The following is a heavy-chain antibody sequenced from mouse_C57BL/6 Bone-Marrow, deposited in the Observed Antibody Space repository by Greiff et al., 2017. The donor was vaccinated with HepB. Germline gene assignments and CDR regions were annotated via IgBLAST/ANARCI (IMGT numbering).Heavy chain of an antibody. CDR1: GFTFSSYG. J-gene: IGHJ2*01. V-gene: IGHV5-6*01. CDR3: ASLYYSNYLYY. D-gene: IGHD2-5*01. Sequence: EVMLVESGGDLVKPGGSLKLSCAASGFTFSSYGLSWVRQTPDKRLEWVATISSGGSYTYYPDSAKGRFTISRDNAKNTLYLQMSSLKSEDTAMYYCASLYYSNYLYYWGQGTTLTVSS. CDR2: ISSGGSYT.